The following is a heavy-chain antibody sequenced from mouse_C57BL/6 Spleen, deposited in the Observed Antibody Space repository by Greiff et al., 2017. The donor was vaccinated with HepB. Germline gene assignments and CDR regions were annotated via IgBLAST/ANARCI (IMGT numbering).Heavy chain of an antibody. V-gene: IGHV1-59*01. CDR2: IDPSDSYT. J-gene: IGHJ2*01. Sequence: LQQPGAELVRPGTSVKLSCKASGYTFTSYWMHWVKQRPGQGLEWIGVIDPSDSYTNYNQKFKGKATLTVDTSSSTAYMQLSSLTSEDSAVYYCARPYGNPYYFDYWGQGTTLTVSS. D-gene: IGHD2-1*01. CDR3: ARPYGNPYYFDY. CDR1: GYTFTSYW.